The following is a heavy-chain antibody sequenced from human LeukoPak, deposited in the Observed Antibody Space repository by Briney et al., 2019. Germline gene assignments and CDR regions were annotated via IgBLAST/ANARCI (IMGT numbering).Heavy chain of an antibody. J-gene: IGHJ5*02. D-gene: IGHD3-3*01. CDR1: GYTFTSYA. CDR2: INTNTGNP. Sequence: ASVKVSCKASGYTFTSYAMNWVRQAPGQGLEWMGWINTNTGNPTYAQGFTGRFVFSLDTSVSTAYLQISSLKAEDTAVYYCARGPRRRVVITRRDWFDPWGQGTLVTVSS. V-gene: IGHV7-4-1*02. CDR3: ARGPRRRVVITRRDWFDP.